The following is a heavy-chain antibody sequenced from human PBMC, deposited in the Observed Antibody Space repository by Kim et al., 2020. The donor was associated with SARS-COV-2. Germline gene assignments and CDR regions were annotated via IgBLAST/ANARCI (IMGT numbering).Heavy chain of an antibody. CDR2: YT. CDR3: ALDRSGYFQH. Sequence: YTNYADAVKGQLTISRDNSTTSPYLQMNSLRADDSAVYYCALDRSGYFQHWGQGTLVTVSS. J-gene: IGHJ1*01. V-gene: IGHV3-11*03. D-gene: IGHD3-10*01.